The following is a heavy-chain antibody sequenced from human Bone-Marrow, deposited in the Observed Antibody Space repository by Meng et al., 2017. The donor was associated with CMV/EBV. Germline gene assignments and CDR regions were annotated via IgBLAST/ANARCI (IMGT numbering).Heavy chain of an antibody. J-gene: IGHJ4*02. Sequence: SSGSYSWSWIRSLPRKALEWLEYISSSGSTNYNPTLKSRVNISVDTSKNQFSLKLSSVTAADKAVYYCARGATYYYDSSGYYRFDYWGQGTLVTVSS. CDR3: ARGATYYYDSSGYYRFDY. CDR1: SSGSYS. V-gene: IGHV4-61*01. D-gene: IGHD3-22*01. CDR2: ISSSGST.